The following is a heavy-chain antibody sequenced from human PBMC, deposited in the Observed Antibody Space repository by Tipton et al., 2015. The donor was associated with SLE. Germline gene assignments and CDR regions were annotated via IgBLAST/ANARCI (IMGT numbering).Heavy chain of an antibody. CDR3: ARAAYSGNYYPDS. CDR2: ISAYNGNA. V-gene: IGHV1-18*01. CDR1: GYTFTNFV. J-gene: IGHJ4*02. Sequence: QVQLVQSGGEVKRPGASVKVSCKASGYTFTNFVISWVRQAPGQGLEWMGWISAYNGNANYAQKLQGRVSMTTDTSTNTAYMEVRSLRSDDTAVYYCARAAYSGNYYPDSWGQGTLVSASS. D-gene: IGHD1-26*01.